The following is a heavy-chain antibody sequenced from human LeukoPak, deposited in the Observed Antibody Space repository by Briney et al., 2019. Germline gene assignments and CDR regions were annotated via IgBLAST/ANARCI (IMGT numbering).Heavy chain of an antibody. CDR2: ISGSGGST. V-gene: IGHV3-23*01. D-gene: IGHD6-19*01. CDR3: AKSIVAVAGTDY. Sequence: PGGSLRLSCAASGFTFSDYWMSWVRQAPGKGLEWVSAISGSGGSTHYADSVKGRFTISRDNSKNTLYLQMNSLRAEDTAVYYCAKSIVAVAGTDYWGQGTLVTVSS. J-gene: IGHJ4*02. CDR1: GFTFSDYW.